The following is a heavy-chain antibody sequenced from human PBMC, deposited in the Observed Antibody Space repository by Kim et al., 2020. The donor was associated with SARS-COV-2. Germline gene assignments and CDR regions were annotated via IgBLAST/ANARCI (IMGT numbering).Heavy chain of an antibody. D-gene: IGHD5-12*01. V-gene: IGHV3-21*04. CDR1: GFTFSSYS. Sequence: GSLRLSCAASGFTFSSYSMNWVRQAPGKGLEWVSSISSSSSYIYYADSVKGRFTISRDNAKNSLYLQMNSLRAEDTAVYYCARDGWLQFGAFDIWGQGTMVTVSS. CDR2: ISSSSSYI. J-gene: IGHJ3*02. CDR3: ARDGWLQFGAFDI.